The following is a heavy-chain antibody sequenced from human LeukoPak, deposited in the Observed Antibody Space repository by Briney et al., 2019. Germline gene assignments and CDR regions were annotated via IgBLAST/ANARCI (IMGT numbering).Heavy chain of an antibody. Sequence: GGSLRLSCAASGLAVSSNYMTWVRQAPGKGLEWASVIYSGGNTYYADSVKGRFSISRDNSKNTVYLQMNSLRVEDTAVYYCARLVTGTTVINSGWFDPWGQGTLVTVSS. CDR3: ARLVTGTTVINSGWFDP. J-gene: IGHJ5*02. CDR1: GLAVSSNY. V-gene: IGHV3-66*04. D-gene: IGHD4-23*01. CDR2: IYSGGNT.